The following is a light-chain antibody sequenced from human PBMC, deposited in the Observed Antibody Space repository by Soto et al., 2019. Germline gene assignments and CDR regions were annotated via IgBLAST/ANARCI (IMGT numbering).Light chain of an antibody. J-gene: IGKJ4*01. CDR3: LLYGSSPLT. CDR2: GAS. V-gene: IGKV3-20*01. CDR1: QSVSSSY. Sequence: EIVLTQSPGTLSLSPGERATLSCRASQSVSSSYLAWYQQKPGQAPRPLIYGASSRATGIPDRFSGSGSGTAFTLTISRLEPEDFAVYYCLLYGSSPLTFGGGTKVEIK.